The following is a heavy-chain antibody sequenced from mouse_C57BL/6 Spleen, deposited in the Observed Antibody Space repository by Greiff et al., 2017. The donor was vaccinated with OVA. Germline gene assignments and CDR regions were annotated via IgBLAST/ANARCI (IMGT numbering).Heavy chain of an antibody. CDR3: ARNDGYYLFAY. CDR2: INPNNGGT. J-gene: IGHJ3*01. V-gene: IGHV1-26*01. Sequence: VQLQQSGPELVKPGASVKISCKASGYTFTDYYMNWVKQSHGKSLEWIGDINPNNGGTSYKQKFKGKATLTVDKSSSTAYMELRSLTSEDSAVYYCARNDGYYLFAYWGQGTLVTVSA. CDR1: GYTFTDYY. D-gene: IGHD2-3*01.